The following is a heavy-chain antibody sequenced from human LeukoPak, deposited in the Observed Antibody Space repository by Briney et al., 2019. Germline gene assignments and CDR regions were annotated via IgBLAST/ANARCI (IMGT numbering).Heavy chain of an antibody. CDR3: AKVPSPGVGAF. CDR1: LLIFISYA. CDR2: VSGSGTNT. J-gene: IGHJ4*02. V-gene: IGHV3-23*01. D-gene: IGHD1-26*01. Sequence: PGWSLPLSFSSSLLIFISYAIHCVRPPPARGLEWVSTVSGSGTNTYYADSVKGRFTISRDNSKNTLYMQMNSLRAEDTAVYYCAKVPSPGVGAFWGQGTLVSVSS.